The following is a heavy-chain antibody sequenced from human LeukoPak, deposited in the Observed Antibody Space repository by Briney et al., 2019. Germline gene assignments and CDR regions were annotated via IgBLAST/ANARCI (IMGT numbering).Heavy chain of an antibody. CDR2: ISSTTYT. J-gene: IGHJ5*02. V-gene: IGHV3-21*01. Sequence: PGGSLRLSCAASGFTFSVYSMSWIRQAPEKGLEWVSSISSTTYTYYADSVKGRFTISRDNAKNSLYLQMNSLRAEDTAVYYCARDLPPKLRFLEWTPSPSSFDPWGQGTLVTVSS. CDR1: GFTFSVYS. D-gene: IGHD3-3*01. CDR3: ARDLPPKLRFLEWTPSPSSFDP.